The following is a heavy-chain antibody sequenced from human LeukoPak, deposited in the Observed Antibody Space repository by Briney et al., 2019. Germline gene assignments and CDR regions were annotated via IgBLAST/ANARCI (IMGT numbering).Heavy chain of an antibody. CDR3: ARIAWGNYFDF. J-gene: IGHJ4*02. CDR2: ISSGGSYI. Sequence: GGSLRLSCAASGFSFNSYSMNWVRQAPGKGLEWVSSISSGGSYIYYADSVKGRFTISRDNAKNSLYLQMNSLRAEDTAVYYCARIAWGNYFDFWGQGTLVTVSS. V-gene: IGHV3-21*01. D-gene: IGHD7-27*01. CDR1: GFSFNSYS.